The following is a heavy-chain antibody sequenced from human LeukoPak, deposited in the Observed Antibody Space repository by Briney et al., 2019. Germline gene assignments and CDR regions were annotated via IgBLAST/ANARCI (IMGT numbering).Heavy chain of an antibody. CDR1: GGSISSSNW. CDR3: ARIWYTSGWYFFDY. Sequence: SETLSLTCADSGGSISSSNWWSWVRQPPGKGLEWLGEIYHSGSTNYNPSLKSRVTISVDKSKNQFSLKLSSVTAADTAVYYCARIWYTSGWYFFDYWGQGTLVTVSS. CDR2: IYHSGST. D-gene: IGHD6-19*01. J-gene: IGHJ4*02. V-gene: IGHV4-4*02.